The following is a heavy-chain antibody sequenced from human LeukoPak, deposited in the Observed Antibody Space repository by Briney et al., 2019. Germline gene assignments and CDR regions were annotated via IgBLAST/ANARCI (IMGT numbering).Heavy chain of an antibody. V-gene: IGHV4-4*07. D-gene: IGHD1-14*01. CDR3: ARGRDTPGYYYYYMDV. Sequence: PSEPLSLTCTVAGGSISSYYWSWIRQPAGKGLEWIGRNYTSGSTNYNPSLKSRVTISVDKSKNQSSLKLSSVTAADTAVYYCARGRDTPGYYYYYMDVWGKGTTVTVSS. J-gene: IGHJ6*03. CDR2: NYTSGST. CDR1: GGSISSYY.